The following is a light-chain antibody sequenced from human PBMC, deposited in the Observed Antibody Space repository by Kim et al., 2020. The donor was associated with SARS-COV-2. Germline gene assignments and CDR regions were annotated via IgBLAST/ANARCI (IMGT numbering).Light chain of an antibody. CDR2: DND. Sequence: QSVLTQPPSVSAAPGQKVTISCSGGSSNLFHNYVSWYQQLPGTAPKLLIYDNDKRPSGIPDRFSGSKSGTSATLDITGLQTGDEADYYCETWDNSLSAWVFGGGTQLTVL. CDR1: SSNLFHNY. J-gene: IGLJ3*02. V-gene: IGLV1-51*01. CDR3: ETWDNSLSAWV.